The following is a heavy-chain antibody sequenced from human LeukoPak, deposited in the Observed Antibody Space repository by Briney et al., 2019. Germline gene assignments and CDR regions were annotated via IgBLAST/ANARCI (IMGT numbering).Heavy chain of an antibody. Sequence: ASVKVSCKASGYTFTNYGITWVRQAPGQGLEWMGWINPNSGGTNYAQKFQGRVTMTRDTSISTAYMELSRLRSDDTAVYYCARDTALAYCGGDCYNWFDPWGQGTLVTVSS. V-gene: IGHV1-2*02. CDR2: INPNSGGT. J-gene: IGHJ5*02. CDR1: GYTFTNYG. D-gene: IGHD2-21*02. CDR3: ARDTALAYCGGDCYNWFDP.